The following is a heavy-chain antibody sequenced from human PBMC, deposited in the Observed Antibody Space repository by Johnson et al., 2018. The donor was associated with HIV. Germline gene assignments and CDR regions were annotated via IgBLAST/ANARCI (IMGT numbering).Heavy chain of an antibody. CDR2: IRYDGSNK. D-gene: IGHD4-23*01. CDR3: ARDRARRWVVTDAFDI. J-gene: IGHJ3*02. V-gene: IGHV3-30*02. Sequence: QVQVVESGGGVVQPGGSLRLSCAASGFTFSSYGMHWVRQAPGKGLEWVAFIRYDGSNKYYADSVKGRFTISRDNSKNSLYLQMNSLRAEDTAVYYCARDRARRWVVTDAFDIWGQGTMVTVSS. CDR1: GFTFSSYG.